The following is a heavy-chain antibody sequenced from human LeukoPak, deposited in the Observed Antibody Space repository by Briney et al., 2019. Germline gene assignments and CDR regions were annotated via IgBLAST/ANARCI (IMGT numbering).Heavy chain of an antibody. D-gene: IGHD3-3*01. CDR1: GYTFTSYG. CDR3: AGDYDFWSGYEPGNWFDP. J-gene: IGHJ5*02. CDR2: ISGYNDNT. Sequence: ASVKVSCKASGYTFTSYGISWVRQAPGQGLEWMGWISGYNDNTKYAQKLQGRVTMTTDTSTSTAYMELRSLRSDDTAVYYCAGDYDFWSGYEPGNWFDPWGQGTLVTVSS. V-gene: IGHV1-18*01.